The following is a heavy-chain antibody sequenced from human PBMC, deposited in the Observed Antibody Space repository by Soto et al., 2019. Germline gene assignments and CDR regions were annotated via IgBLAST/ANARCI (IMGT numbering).Heavy chain of an antibody. D-gene: IGHD3-9*01. J-gene: IGHJ4*02. V-gene: IGHV1-69*04. Sequence: ASVKVSCKASGGTFSSYTFSWVRQAPGQGLEWMGRIIPILGIADYAQKFQGRVTITADKSTSTAYMELSSLRSEDTAVYYCARDKDWAFDYWGQGTLVTVSS. CDR1: GGTFSSYT. CDR2: IIPILGIA. CDR3: ARDKDWAFDY.